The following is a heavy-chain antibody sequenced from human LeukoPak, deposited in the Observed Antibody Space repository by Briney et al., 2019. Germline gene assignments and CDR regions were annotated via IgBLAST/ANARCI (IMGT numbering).Heavy chain of an antibody. Sequence: ASVTVSCKGSGYTFTNLAINWVRQAPGQGLEWMGWIDTNTGKPTYAQGFTGRFVFSLDTSVSTAFLQISSLKTEDTAVYYCARGHYDGRWGQGTLVTVSS. D-gene: IGHD3-22*01. CDR1: GYTFTNLA. CDR2: IDTNTGKP. J-gene: IGHJ4*02. V-gene: IGHV7-4-1*02. CDR3: ARGHYDGR.